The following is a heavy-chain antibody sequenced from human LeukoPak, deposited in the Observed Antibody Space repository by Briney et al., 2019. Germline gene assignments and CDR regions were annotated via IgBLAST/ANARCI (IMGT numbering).Heavy chain of an antibody. Sequence: GGSLRLSCAASGFTFSRYWMHWVRQAPGKGLVWVSRINSDGSSTSYADSVKGRFTISRDNVKNTLYLQMSSLRAEDTAVYYCARVSERTVRGVYYYYYGMDVWGQGTTVTVSS. V-gene: IGHV3-74*01. J-gene: IGHJ6*02. CDR1: GFTFSRYW. CDR2: INSDGSST. D-gene: IGHD3-10*01. CDR3: ARVSERTVRGVYYYYYGMDV.